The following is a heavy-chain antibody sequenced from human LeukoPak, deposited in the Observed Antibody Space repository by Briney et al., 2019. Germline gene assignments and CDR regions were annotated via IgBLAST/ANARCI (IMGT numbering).Heavy chain of an antibody. J-gene: IGHJ4*02. CDR2: IYSGGST. CDR3: AREGYCTNGVCYTGGRGHYFDY. V-gene: IGHV3-53*01. Sequence: PGGSLRLSCAASGFTVSSNYMSWVRQAPGKGLEWVSVIYSGGSTYYADSVKGRFTISRDNSKNTLYLEMNSLRAEDTAVYYCAREGYCTNGVCYTGGRGHYFDYWGQGTLVTVSS. CDR1: GFTVSSNY. D-gene: IGHD2-8*01.